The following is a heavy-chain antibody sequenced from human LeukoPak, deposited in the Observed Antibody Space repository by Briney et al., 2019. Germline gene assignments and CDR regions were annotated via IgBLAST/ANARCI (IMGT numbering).Heavy chain of an antibody. J-gene: IGHJ3*02. Sequence: TASQTLSLTCTVSGGSISSGGYYWSWIRQHPGKGLEWIGYIYYSGSTYYNPSLKSRVTISVDTSKNQFSLKLSSVTAADTAVYYCAILIVVVPAAIAAFDIWGQGTMVTVS. CDR1: GGSISSGGYY. V-gene: IGHV4-31*03. CDR2: IYYSGST. D-gene: IGHD2-2*02. CDR3: AILIVVVPAAIAAFDI.